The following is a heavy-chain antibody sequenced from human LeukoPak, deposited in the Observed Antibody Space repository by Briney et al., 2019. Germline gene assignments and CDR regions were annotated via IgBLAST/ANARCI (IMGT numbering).Heavy chain of an antibody. CDR3: VRGDGLILFDY. V-gene: IGHV3-33*01. Sequence: GGSLRLSCSASGLTFSSYGMHWVRQAPGKGLEWVAMIWSDGNKKNYVDSAKGRFTISRDNSKNTLYPQLNRLRVEDTAVYYCVRGDGLILFDYWGQGTLVTVSS. J-gene: IGHJ4*02. CDR1: GLTFSSYG. D-gene: IGHD5-24*01. CDR2: IWSDGNKK.